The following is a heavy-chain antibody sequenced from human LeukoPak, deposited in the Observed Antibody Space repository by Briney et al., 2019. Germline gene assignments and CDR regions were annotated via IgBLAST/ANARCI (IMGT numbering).Heavy chain of an antibody. V-gene: IGHV1-2*02. D-gene: IGHD3-10*01. CDR2: INPNSGGT. Sequence: GASVKVSCKASGYTFAAYYIHWVRQAPGQGLEWMGWINPNSGGTKYAENFQGRVTMTSDTSISTVYMELSSDDTAVYCCARVRDGSGSYYPFDYWGQGTLVTVSS. J-gene: IGHJ4*02. CDR1: GYTFAAYY. CDR3: ARVRDGSGSYYPFDY.